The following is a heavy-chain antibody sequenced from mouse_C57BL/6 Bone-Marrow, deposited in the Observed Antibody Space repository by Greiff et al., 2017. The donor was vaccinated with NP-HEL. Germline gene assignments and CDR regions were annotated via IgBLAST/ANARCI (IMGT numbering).Heavy chain of an antibody. CDR2: IDPSDSET. CDR3: ARSGLLRHYYFDY. D-gene: IGHD1-2*01. J-gene: IGHJ2*01. Sequence: QVQLQQPGAELVRPGSSVKLSCKASGYTFTSYWMHWVKQRPIQGLEWIGNIDPSDSETHYNQKFKDKATLTVDKSSSTAYMQLSSLTSEDSAVYYCARSGLLRHYYFDYWGQGTTLTVSS. V-gene: IGHV1-52*01. CDR1: GYTFTSYW.